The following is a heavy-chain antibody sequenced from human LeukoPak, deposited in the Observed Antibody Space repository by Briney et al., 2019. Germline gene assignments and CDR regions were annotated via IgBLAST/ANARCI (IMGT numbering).Heavy chain of an antibody. CDR1: GYTFTSYD. J-gene: IGHJ6*02. CDR2: MNPNSGNT. Sequence: ASVKVSCKASGYTFTSYDINWVRQATGQGLEWMGWMNPNSGNTGYAQKFQGRVTITRNTSISTAYMELSSLRSEDTAVYYCARQYSPGIAAAGTIGYYYYYGMDVWGQGTTVTVSS. D-gene: IGHD6-13*01. V-gene: IGHV1-8*03. CDR3: ARQYSPGIAAAGTIGYYYYYGMDV.